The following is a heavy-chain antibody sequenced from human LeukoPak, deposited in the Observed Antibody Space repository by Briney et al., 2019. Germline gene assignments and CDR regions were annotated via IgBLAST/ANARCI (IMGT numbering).Heavy chain of an antibody. CDR1: GHTFTNYD. D-gene: IGHD2-15*01. CDR2: MNPNSGNT. CDR3: ARGGYCSGGSCFRAYDFDP. Sequence: ASVKVSCKASGHTFTNYDINWVRQATGQGLEWMGWMNPNSGNTGYAQKFQGRVTMTRNTSISTAYMELSSLRSEDTAVYYCARGGYCSGGSCFRAYDFDPWGQGTLVTVSS. V-gene: IGHV1-8*01. J-gene: IGHJ5*02.